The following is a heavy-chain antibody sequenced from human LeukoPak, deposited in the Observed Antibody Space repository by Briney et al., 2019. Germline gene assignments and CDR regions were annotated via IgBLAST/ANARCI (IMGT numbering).Heavy chain of an antibody. CDR2: MNLSSGNT. D-gene: IGHD1-26*01. J-gene: IGHJ4*02. CDR1: GYTFTTFE. Sequence: ASVKVSCKTSGYTFTTFEINWVRQATGQGLEWMGWMNLSSGNTDYAQKFQGRVTFTRDTSSSTMYMELSGLRSEDMAVYYCARGTHSSSGSLYYFDFWGQGTLVTVSS. V-gene: IGHV1-8*02. CDR3: ARGTHSSSGSLYYFDF.